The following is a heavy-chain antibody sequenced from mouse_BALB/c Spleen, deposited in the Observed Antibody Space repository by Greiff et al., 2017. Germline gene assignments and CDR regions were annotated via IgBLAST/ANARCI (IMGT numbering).Heavy chain of an antibody. CDR3: AREDPTWFAY. CDR2: ISYSGST. V-gene: IGHV3-2*02. CDR1: GYSITSDYA. J-gene: IGHJ3*01. Sequence: EVQGVESGPGLVKPSQSLSLTCTVTGYSITSDYAWNWIRQFPGNILEWMGYISYSGSTSYNPSLKSRISITRDTSKNQFFLQLNSVTTEDTATYYCAREDPTWFAYWGQGTLVTVSA.